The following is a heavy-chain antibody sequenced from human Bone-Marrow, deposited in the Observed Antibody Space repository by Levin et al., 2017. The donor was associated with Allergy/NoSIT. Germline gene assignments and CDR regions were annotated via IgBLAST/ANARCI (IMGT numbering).Heavy chain of an antibody. V-gene: IGHV4-61*01. CDR1: GGSVSSGSYY. CDR2: IYYSGST. CDR3: ARVRIPGYYPQDAFDI. D-gene: IGHD3-22*01. Sequence: SETLSLTCTVSGGSVSSGSYYWSWIRQPPGKGLEWIGYIYYSGSTNYNPSLKSRVTISVDTSKNQFSLKLSSVTAADTAVYYGARVRIPGYYPQDAFDIWGQGTMVTVSS. J-gene: IGHJ3*02.